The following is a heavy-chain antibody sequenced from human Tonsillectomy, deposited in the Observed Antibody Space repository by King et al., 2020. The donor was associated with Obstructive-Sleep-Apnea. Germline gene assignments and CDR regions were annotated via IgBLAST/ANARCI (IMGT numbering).Heavy chain of an antibody. D-gene: IGHD3-3*01. CDR2: ISGSGGNT. Sequence: VQLVESGGGLVPPGGSLRLSCAASGFTFSSFAMSWVRQAPGKGLEWVSGISGSGGNTYYEDSVKGRFTHSRDNSKNTLYLQMNSLRAEDTAVYYCAKEERITIFGVAPYGMDVWGQGTTVTVSS. V-gene: IGHV3-23*04. CDR3: AKEERITIFGVAPYGMDV. CDR1: GFTFSSFA. J-gene: IGHJ6*02.